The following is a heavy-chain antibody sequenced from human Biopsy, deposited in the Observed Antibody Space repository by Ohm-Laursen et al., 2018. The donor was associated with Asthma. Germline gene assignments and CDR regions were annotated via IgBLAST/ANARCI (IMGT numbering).Heavy chain of an antibody. D-gene: IGHD3-3*02. CDR1: GFTFGDYW. V-gene: IGHV3-7*01. J-gene: IGHJ1*01. Sequence: SLRLSCAASGFTFGDYWMSWVRQVPGKGLEWVAYIKHDEREKNHVDSLKGRFTISRDNAKNSLYLQMNSLRAEDTAVYYCARTFHFWSPYHAEHYQLWGQGTLVTVSS. CDR2: IKHDEREK. CDR3: ARTFHFWSPYHAEHYQL.